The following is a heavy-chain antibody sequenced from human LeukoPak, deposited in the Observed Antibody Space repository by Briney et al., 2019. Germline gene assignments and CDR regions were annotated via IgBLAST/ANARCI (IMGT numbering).Heavy chain of an antibody. CDR2: IYTSGST. Sequence: PSQTLSLTCTVSGGSLSSGSYYWSWIRQPAGTGLEWLGRIYTSGSTNYNPSLKSRVTISVDTSKNQFSLKLSSVTAADTAVYYCARVLAAAGNNWFDPWGQGTLVTVSS. J-gene: IGHJ5*02. D-gene: IGHD6-13*01. CDR3: ARVLAAAGNNWFDP. V-gene: IGHV4-61*02. CDR1: GGSLSSGSYY.